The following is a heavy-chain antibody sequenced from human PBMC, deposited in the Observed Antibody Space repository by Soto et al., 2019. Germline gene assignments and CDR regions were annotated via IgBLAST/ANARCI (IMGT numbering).Heavy chain of an antibody. V-gene: IGHV5-10-1*01. D-gene: IGHD2-15*01. CDR2: IDPSDSYT. CDR1: GYSFTSYW. CDR3: ARHDQRAGYCSGGSCGEGYYYYGMDV. Sequence: PRESLKISCKGSGYSFTSYWISWVRQMPGKGLEWMGRIDPSDSYTNYSPSFQGHVTISADKSISTAYLQWSSLKASDTAMYYCARHDQRAGYCSGGSCGEGYYYYGMDVWGQGTTVTVSS. J-gene: IGHJ6*02.